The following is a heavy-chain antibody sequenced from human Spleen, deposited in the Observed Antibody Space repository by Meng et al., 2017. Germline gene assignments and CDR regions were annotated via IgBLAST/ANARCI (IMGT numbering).Heavy chain of an antibody. D-gene: IGHD3-10*02. Sequence: SVKVSCKASGGTFSSYAISWVRQAPGQGLEWMGGIIPSIDASYYAPNFQDRVTITADESTTTAYMELSSVRSEDSALYYCARDVRFDKGNLEYFQHWGQGTLVTVSS. CDR2: IIPSIDAS. J-gene: IGHJ1*01. CDR1: GGTFSSYA. V-gene: IGHV1-69*13. CDR3: ARDVRFDKGNLEYFQH.